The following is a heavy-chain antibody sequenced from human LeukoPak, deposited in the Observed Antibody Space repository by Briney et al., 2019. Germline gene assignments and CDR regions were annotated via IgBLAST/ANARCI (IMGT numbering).Heavy chain of an antibody. V-gene: IGHV4-39*01. J-gene: IGHJ4*02. Sequence: PSETLSLTCTVSGGSLSSSSYYWDWIRQPPGKGLEWIGSIYYTGSTYYNPSLKSRVTISVDTSKNQFSLKLSSVTAADTAVYYCARRTILTGSDYWGQGTLVTVSS. CDR2: IYYTGST. D-gene: IGHD3-9*01. CDR3: ARRTILTGSDY. CDR1: GGSLSSSSYY.